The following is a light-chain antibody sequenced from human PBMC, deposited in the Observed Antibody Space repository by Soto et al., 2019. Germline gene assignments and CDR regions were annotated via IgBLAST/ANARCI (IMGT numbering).Light chain of an antibody. CDR1: QDISKS. Sequence: DIPMTQSPSSLSASVGDRVTITCRASQDISKSLTWFQQKPGKAPKSLIYDTSTLQSGVPSKFSGRRSGTDYSLTISTLQHEDFATYYCQQYKNYPYTFGPGTKVDIK. CDR3: QQYKNYPYT. V-gene: IGKV1-16*02. J-gene: IGKJ3*01. CDR2: DTS.